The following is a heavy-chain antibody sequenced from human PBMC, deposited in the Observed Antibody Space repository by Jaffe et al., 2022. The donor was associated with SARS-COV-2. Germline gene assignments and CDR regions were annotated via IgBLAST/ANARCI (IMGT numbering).Heavy chain of an antibody. CDR1: GLTFSNAW. CDR2: IKDKTGGGTT. Sequence: EVQLVESGGGLVKPGGSLRLSCAASGLTFSNAWMSWVRQAPGKGLEWVGRIKDKTGGGTTDYATPVKGRFTISRDDSKNTLYLQMNSLKTEDTALYYCRIDRSCSSTTCSSHLYSGMDVWGQGTTVTVSS. CDR3: RIDRSCSSTTCSSHLYSGMDV. J-gene: IGHJ6*02. D-gene: IGHD2-2*01. V-gene: IGHV3-15*01.